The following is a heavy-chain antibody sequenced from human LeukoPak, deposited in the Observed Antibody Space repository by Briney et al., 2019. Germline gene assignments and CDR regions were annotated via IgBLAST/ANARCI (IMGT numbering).Heavy chain of an antibody. CDR2: IYTSGST. CDR1: GGSISSYY. J-gene: IGHJ4*02. V-gene: IGHV4-4*07. Sequence: SETLSLTCTVSGGSISSYYWSWIRQPAGKGLEWIGRIYTSGSTNYNPSLKSRVTMSVDTSKNQISLKVNSVTAADTAVYYCARQSYSSSYLFDFWGQGTLVTVSS. D-gene: IGHD6-6*01. CDR3: ARQSYSSSYLFDF.